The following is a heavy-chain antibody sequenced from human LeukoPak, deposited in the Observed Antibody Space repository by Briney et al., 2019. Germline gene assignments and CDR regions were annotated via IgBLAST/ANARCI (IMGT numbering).Heavy chain of an antibody. Sequence: ASVKVSCKASGYTFTGYYMHWVRQAPGQGLEWMGRINPNSGGTNYAQKFQGRVTMTRDTSISTAYTELSRLRSDDTAVYYCAIGGLLWFGELSDPSFDYWGQGTLVTVSS. J-gene: IGHJ4*02. D-gene: IGHD3-10*01. CDR3: AIGGLLWFGELSDPSFDY. CDR2: INPNSGGT. V-gene: IGHV1-2*06. CDR1: GYTFTGYY.